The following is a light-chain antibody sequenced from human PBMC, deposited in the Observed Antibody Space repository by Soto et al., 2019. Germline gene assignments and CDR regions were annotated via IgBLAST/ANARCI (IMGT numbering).Light chain of an antibody. CDR1: QSVSSSY. CDR3: QQFSSYPLT. J-gene: IGKJ4*01. V-gene: IGKV3-20*01. CDR2: GAS. Sequence: EIVLTQSPGTLSLSPGERATLSCRASQSVSSSYLAWYQQKPGQAPRLLIYGASSRATGIPDRFSGSGSGTDLTLTISRLEPEDFAVYYCQQFSSYPLTFGGGTKV.